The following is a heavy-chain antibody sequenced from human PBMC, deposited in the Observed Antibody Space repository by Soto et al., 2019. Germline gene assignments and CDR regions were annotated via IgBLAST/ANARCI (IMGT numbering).Heavy chain of an antibody. CDR3: ARHQGEQIALDI. V-gene: IGHV5-51*01. J-gene: IGHJ3*02. CDR1: GYSFTFYW. CDR2: IYPDGSDT. D-gene: IGHD3-16*01. Sequence: RGESLKISCEASGYSFTFYWIAWVRQLPGKGLEWMGIIYPDGSDTSFSPSFQGQVTISVDESITTAFLQWSSLKASDTGMYYCARHQGEQIALDIWRQGAMVTV.